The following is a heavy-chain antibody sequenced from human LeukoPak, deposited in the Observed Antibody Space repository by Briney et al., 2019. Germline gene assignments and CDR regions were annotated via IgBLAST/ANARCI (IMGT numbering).Heavy chain of an antibody. Sequence: PSETLSLTCTVSRDSLSSSNSYWGWIRQPPGEGLEWIGSIYYSGNTHYNTSLKSRVTISVDTSKNQFSLKLSSVAAADTAVYYCASSTVTLHFDYWGQGTLVTVSS. V-gene: IGHV4-39*01. J-gene: IGHJ4*02. D-gene: IGHD4-17*01. CDR3: ASSTVTLHFDY. CDR2: IYYSGNT. CDR1: RDSLSSSNSY.